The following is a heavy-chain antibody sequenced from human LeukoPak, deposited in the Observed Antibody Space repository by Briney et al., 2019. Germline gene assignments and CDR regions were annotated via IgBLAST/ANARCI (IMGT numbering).Heavy chain of an antibody. J-gene: IGHJ4*02. CDR1: GGSISSYY. V-gene: IGHV4-59*13. CDR2: IYYSGST. D-gene: IGHD6-19*01. CDR3: ARGSSGWPGNFDY. Sequence: SETLSLTCTVSGGSISSYYWSWVRQPPGKGLEWIGYIYYSGSTNYNPSLKSRVTISVDTSKNQFSLKLSSVTAADTAVYYCARGSSGWPGNFDYWGQGTLVTVSS.